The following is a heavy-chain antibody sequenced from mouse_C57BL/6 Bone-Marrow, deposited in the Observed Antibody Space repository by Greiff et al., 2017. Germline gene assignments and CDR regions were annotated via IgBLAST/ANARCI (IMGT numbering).Heavy chain of an antibody. V-gene: IGHV1-64*01. CDR1: GYTFTSYW. CDR3: ARFGNIYYGYDVLYYFDY. D-gene: IGHD2-2*01. CDR2: IHPNSGST. Sequence: VQLQQPGAELVKPGASVKLSCKASGYTFTSYWMHWVKQRPGQGLEWIGMIHPNSGSTNYNEKFKSKATLTVDKSSSTAYMQLSRLTSEDSAVYYCARFGNIYYGYDVLYYFDYWGQGTTLTVSS. J-gene: IGHJ2*01.